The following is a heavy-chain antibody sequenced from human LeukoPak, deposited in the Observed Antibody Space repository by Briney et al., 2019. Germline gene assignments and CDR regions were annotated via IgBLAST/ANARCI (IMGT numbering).Heavy chain of an antibody. D-gene: IGHD2-2*01. CDR1: GYSFTDYW. J-gene: IGHJ3*02. CDR3: ASRYCSSTSCYGGDAFDI. V-gene: IGHV5-51*01. CDR2: IYPGDSDI. Sequence: GESLKISCNGSGYSFTDYWIGWVRQMPGKGLEWMGIIYPGDSDIRYSLSFQGQVTISADKSISTAYLQWSSLKASDTAMYYCASRYCSSTSCYGGDAFDIWGQGTMVTVSS.